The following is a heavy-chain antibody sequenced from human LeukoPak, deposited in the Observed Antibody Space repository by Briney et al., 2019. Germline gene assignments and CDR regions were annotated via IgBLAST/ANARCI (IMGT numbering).Heavy chain of an antibody. CDR2: TKSKTDGATT. J-gene: IGHJ4*02. CDR1: GLSFSNAW. V-gene: IGHV3-15*01. CDR3: TTFES. Sequence: GGSLTPSCAASGLSFSNAWMSWVRQAPGKGLEWVGRTKSKTDGATTDYAAPVKGRFTISTDDSQNTLYLQMNSLKTEDTAVYYRTTFESWGQGTLVTVSS.